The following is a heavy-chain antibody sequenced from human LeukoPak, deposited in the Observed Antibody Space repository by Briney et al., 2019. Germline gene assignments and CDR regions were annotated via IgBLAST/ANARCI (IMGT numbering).Heavy chain of an antibody. CDR2: ISPSGGSA. V-gene: IGHV3-23*01. CDR1: GFTFSNYA. Sequence: GGSLRLSCEASGFTFSNYAMSWVRQAPGKGLEWVSVISPSGGSADYADSVKGRFTISRDNSKKTLYLLMNSLRAEDTAVYYCAKTPDVILVIDAFDIWGQGTMVTVSS. CDR3: AKTPDVILVIDAFDI. J-gene: IGHJ3*02. D-gene: IGHD2-2*02.